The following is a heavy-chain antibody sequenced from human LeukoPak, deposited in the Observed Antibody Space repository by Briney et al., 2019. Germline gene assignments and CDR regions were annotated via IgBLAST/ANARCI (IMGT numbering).Heavy chain of an antibody. D-gene: IGHD2-21*02. CDR2: IWYDGSQK. V-gene: IGHV3-33*01. J-gene: IGHJ4*02. Sequence: GRSLRLSCAASGFTFSNYGMHWVRQAAGKGLEWVALIWYDGSQKYYADSVKGRFTISRDNSKNTLHLQMNSPRAEDTAVYYCARDCGGDCYSRRTFDYWGQGTLITVSS. CDR3: ARDCGGDCYSRRTFDY. CDR1: GFTFSNYG.